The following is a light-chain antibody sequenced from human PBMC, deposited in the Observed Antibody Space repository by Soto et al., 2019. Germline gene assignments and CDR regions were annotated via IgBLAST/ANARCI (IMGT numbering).Light chain of an antibody. CDR1: SSNIGSNT. CDR3: AAWDDSLNGHYV. V-gene: IGLV1-44*01. J-gene: IGLJ1*01. Sequence: QSVLTQPPSASGTPGQRVTISCSGSSSNIGSNTVNWYQQLPGTAPKLLIYSNNQRPSGVPDRFSGSKSGTSASLAISGLQSEDEAEYYCAAWDDSLNGHYVFGNGTKVTVL. CDR2: SNN.